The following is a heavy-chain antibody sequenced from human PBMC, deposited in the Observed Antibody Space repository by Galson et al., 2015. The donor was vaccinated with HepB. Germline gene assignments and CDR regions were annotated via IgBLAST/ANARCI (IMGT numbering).Heavy chain of an antibody. CDR2: INLNNGGA. V-gene: IGHV1-2*06. J-gene: IGHJ6*02. CDR3: ARGGPSHYVARIHGMDV. D-gene: IGHD3-10*02. CDR1: GYTFSGYS. Sequence: SVKVSCKASGYTFSGYSIYWVRQAPGKGLEWMGRINLNNGGANYAQKFQGRVTMTRDTSISTAYVDLSSLRSDDTAVYYCARGGPSHYVARIHGMDVWGQGTTVTGSS.